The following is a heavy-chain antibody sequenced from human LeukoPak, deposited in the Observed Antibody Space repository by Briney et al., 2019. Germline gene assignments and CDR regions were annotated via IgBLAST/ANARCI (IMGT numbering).Heavy chain of an antibody. CDR2: TYYRSKWYN. CDR3: ARETDLEVAGDWYFDL. Sequence: SQTLSLTCAISGDIVSSNSAAWNWIRQSPSRGLEWLGRTYYRSKWYNDYAVSVKSRITINPDTSKNQFSLQLNSVTPEDTAVYYCARETDLEVAGDWYFDLWGRGTLVTVSS. D-gene: IGHD6-19*01. CDR1: GDIVSSNSAA. J-gene: IGHJ2*01. V-gene: IGHV6-1*01.